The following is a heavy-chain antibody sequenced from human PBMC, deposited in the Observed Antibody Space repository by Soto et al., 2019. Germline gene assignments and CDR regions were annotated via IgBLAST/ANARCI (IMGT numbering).Heavy chain of an antibody. V-gene: IGHV4-30-2*01. Sequence: QLQLQESGSGLVKPSQTLSLTCAVSGGSISSGSYSWSWIRQPPGKGLEWIGYIYHSGSTYYNPSLKSRVTISVDRSKNQFSLKLSSVTAADTAVDYCARAMTTVTTIDYWGQGTLVTVSS. CDR2: IYHSGST. CDR1: GGSISSGSYS. J-gene: IGHJ4*02. D-gene: IGHD4-17*01. CDR3: ARAMTTVTTIDY.